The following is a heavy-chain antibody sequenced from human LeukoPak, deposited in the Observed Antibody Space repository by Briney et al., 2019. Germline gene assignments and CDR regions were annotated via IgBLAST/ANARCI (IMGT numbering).Heavy chain of an antibody. V-gene: IGHV3-48*01. CDR2: ISSSSSTI. J-gene: IGHJ4*02. CDR3: ASRRDGYNFVTY. CDR1: GFTFSSYS. Sequence: GGSLRLSCAASGFTFSSYSMNWVRQAPGKGLEWVSYISSSSSTIYYADFVKGRFTISRDNAKNSLYLQMNSLRAEDTAVYYCASRRDGYNFVTYWGQGTLVTVSS. D-gene: IGHD5-24*01.